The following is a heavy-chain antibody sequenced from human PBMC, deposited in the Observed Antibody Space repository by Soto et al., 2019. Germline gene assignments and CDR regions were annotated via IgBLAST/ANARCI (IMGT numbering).Heavy chain of an antibody. V-gene: IGHV1-18*01. CDR2: ISAYNGDT. CDR1: GYTFTRYS. J-gene: IGHJ4*02. Sequence: QVQLVQSGAEVKKPGASVKVSCKTSGYTFTRYSISWVRQAPGQGLEWMGWISAYNGDTNYAQNLQGRVTXXTXAXXSTAYMEVRSLRSDDTAMYYCARDHAGSGWYRFDYWGQGTLVTVSS. CDR3: ARDHAGSGWYRFDY. D-gene: IGHD6-13*01.